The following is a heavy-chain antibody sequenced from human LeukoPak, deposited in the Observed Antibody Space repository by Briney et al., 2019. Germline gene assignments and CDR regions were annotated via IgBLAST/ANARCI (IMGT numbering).Heavy chain of an antibody. D-gene: IGHD3-3*01. J-gene: IGHJ4*02. CDR2: IKQDGSER. CDR3: ARELRFLEWLNFDY. V-gene: IGHV3-7*01. Sequence: GRCLRLSCAASGFTFSSYWMSWGRQAPGKGLEWVANIKQDGSERYYVDSVKGRFTIYRDNAKNSLYLQMNSLRAEDTAVYYCARELRFLEWLNFDYWGQGTLVTVSS. CDR1: GFTFSSYW.